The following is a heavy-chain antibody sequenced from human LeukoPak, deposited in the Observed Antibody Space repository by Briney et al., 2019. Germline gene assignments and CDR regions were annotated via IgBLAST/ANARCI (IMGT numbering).Heavy chain of an antibody. CDR1: GGSFSGYY. CDR3: ASPRLHNSGV. V-gene: IGHV4-34*01. D-gene: IGHD5-12*01. J-gene: IGHJ3*01. CDR2: INHSGST. Sequence: SETLSLTCAVYGGSFSGYYWSWIRQPPGKGLEWIGEINHSGSTNYNPSLKSRVTISVDTSKNQFSLKLSSVTAADTAVYYCASPRLHNSGVWGQGTMVTVSS.